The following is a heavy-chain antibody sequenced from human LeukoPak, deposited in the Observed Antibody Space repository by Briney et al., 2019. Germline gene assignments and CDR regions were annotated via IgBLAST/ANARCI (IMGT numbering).Heavy chain of an antibody. D-gene: IGHD2-21*02. CDR1: GGSISSSSYY. CDR3: ARLGIGLLDY. J-gene: IGHJ4*02. V-gene: IGHV4-39*01. Sequence: SETLSLTCTVSGGSISSSSYYCGSIRQPPGKGLEWIGSIYYSGSTHYNPSLKSRVTISVDTSKNQFSLKLSSVTAADTAVYYCARLGIGLLDYWGQGTLVTVSS. CDR2: IYYSGST.